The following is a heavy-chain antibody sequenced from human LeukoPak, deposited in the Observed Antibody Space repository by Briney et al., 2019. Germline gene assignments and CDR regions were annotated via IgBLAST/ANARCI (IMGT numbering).Heavy chain of an antibody. D-gene: IGHD2-8*02. Sequence: PGGSLRLSCAASGFNLSSYWMTWVRQARGKGVEWVANIKQDGSEKHYVDSVKGRFTISRDNAKNSLYLQMNSLRAEDTAVYYCARGWSKFDYWGQGTLVTVSS. V-gene: IGHV3-7*03. J-gene: IGHJ4*02. CDR1: GFNLSSYW. CDR3: ARGWSKFDY. CDR2: IKQDGSEK.